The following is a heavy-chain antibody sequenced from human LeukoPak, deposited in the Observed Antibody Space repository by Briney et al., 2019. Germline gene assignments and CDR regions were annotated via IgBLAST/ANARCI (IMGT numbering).Heavy chain of an antibody. CDR3: ARGTSWGYDPNGFDI. D-gene: IGHD5-12*01. V-gene: IGHV3-48*02. CDR1: GFIFGNYA. Sequence: PGGSLRLSCAASGFIFGNYAMNWVRQAPGKGLDWLSYISSSSSTIYYADSVKGRFTISRDSAKNSLYLQMNSLRDEDTAVYYCARGTSWGYDPNGFDIWGQGTMVTVSS. CDR2: ISSSSSTI. J-gene: IGHJ3*02.